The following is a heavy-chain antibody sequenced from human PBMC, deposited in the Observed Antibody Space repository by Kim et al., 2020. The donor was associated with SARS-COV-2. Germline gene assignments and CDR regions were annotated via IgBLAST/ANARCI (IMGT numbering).Heavy chain of an antibody. V-gene: IGHV3-15*01. CDR3: TTVFLSEQQWLVPLDY. J-gene: IGHJ4*02. Sequence: VKGRFNISRDDSKNTLYLQMNSLKTEDTAVYYCTTVFLSEQQWLVPLDYWGQGTLVTVSS. D-gene: IGHD6-19*01.